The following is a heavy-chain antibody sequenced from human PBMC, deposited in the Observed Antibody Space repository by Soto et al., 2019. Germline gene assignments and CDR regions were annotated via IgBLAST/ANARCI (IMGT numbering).Heavy chain of an antibody. CDR2: ISGSGGST. J-gene: IGHJ3*02. Sequence: GGSLRLSCAASGFTFSSYAMSWVRQAPGKGLEWVSAISGSGGSTYYADSVKGRFAISRDNSKNTLYLQMNSLRAEDTAVYYCAKVGCSGGSCCSHAFDIWGHGTMVTV. V-gene: IGHV3-23*01. D-gene: IGHD2-15*01. CDR1: GFTFSSYA. CDR3: AKVGCSGGSCCSHAFDI.